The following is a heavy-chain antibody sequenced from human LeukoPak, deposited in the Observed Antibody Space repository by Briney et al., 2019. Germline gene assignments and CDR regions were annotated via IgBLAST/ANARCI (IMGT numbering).Heavy chain of an antibody. CDR3: ARDYSSPGNFDY. J-gene: IGHJ4*02. D-gene: IGHD6-13*01. CDR1: GFTFSSSS. CDR2: ISSSSSYI. V-gene: IGHV3-21*01. Sequence: PGGSLRLSCAASGFTFSSSSMNWVRQAPGKGLEWVSSISSSSSYIYYADSVKGRFTISRDNAKNSLYLQMNSLRAEDTAVYYCARDYSSPGNFDYWGQGTLVTVSS.